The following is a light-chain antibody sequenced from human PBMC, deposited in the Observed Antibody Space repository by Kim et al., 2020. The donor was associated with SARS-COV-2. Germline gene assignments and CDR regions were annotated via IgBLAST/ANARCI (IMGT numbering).Light chain of an antibody. CDR3: AAWDDSLNGPV. CDR2: SNN. CDR1: SSNIGSNT. Sequence: GQRVTISCSGSSSNIGSNTVSWYHQLPGTAPKLLIYSNNQRPSGVPDRFSGSKSGTSASLAISGLQSEDEADYYCAAWDDSLNGPVFGGGTQLTVL. V-gene: IGLV1-44*01. J-gene: IGLJ2*01.